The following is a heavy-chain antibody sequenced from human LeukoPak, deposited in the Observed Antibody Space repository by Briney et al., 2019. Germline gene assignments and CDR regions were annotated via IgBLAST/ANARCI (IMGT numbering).Heavy chain of an antibody. V-gene: IGHV3-23*01. CDR1: GFTFSSYA. Sequence: GGSLRLSCAASGFTFSSYAMSWVRQAPGKGLEWVSAISGSGGSTYYADSVKGRFTISRDNSKNTLYLQMNSLRAEDTAVYYCAKHGSGSYYAAYYFDHWGQGTLVTVSS. CDR3: AKHGSGSYYAAYYFDH. CDR2: ISGSGGST. D-gene: IGHD3-10*01. J-gene: IGHJ4*02.